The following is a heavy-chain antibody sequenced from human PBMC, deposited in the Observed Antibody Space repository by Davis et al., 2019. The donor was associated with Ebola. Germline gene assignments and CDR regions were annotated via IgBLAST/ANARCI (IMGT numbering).Heavy chain of an antibody. CDR2: VGGGGYTK. CDR3: ARVVAGVTGADY. D-gene: IGHD3-10*01. Sequence: GESLKISCAASTSTFDDWSMNWVRQAPGKGLEWVSSVGGGGYTKAYADSVKGRFTSSRDNAKNSLYLQLNSLRDDDTAVYYCARVVAGVTGADYWGQGTLVTVSP. V-gene: IGHV3-48*02. CDR1: TSTFDDWS. J-gene: IGHJ4*02.